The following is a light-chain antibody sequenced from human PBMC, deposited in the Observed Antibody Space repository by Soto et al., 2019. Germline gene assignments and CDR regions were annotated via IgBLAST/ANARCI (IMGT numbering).Light chain of an antibody. CDR1: SDDVGGYNY. CDR3: SSYTVTSNTLYL. J-gene: IGLJ1*01. Sequence: QSALTQPASVSGSPGQSITISCTGTSDDVGGYNYVSWYQQHPGMAPKLMIYEINNRPSGVSSRFSGAKAGNTASLTISGLQAEDEADYYCSSYTVTSNTLYLFGTGTKVIVL. CDR2: EIN. V-gene: IGLV2-14*01.